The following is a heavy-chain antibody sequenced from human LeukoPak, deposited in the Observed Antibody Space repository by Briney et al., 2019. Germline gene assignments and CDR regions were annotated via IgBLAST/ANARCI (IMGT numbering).Heavy chain of an antibody. V-gene: IGHV3-7*04. CDR1: GFISSTYY. Sequence: GGSLRLSCVASGFISSTYYVSWIRQAPGKGLEWVANIKQDGSQKYYMDPVKGRVTISRDNAKNSVDLQMNSLRAEDTAVYYCARENDGFDLWGQGTMVTVSS. CDR3: ARENDGFDL. CDR2: IKQDGSQK. J-gene: IGHJ3*01.